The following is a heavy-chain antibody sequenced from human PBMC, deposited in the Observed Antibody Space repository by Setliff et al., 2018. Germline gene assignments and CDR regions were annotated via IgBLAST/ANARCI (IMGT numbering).Heavy chain of an antibody. V-gene: IGHV1-46*01. J-gene: IGHJ4*02. CDR1: GYTFTNHY. CDR2: INPGGGST. CDR3: ARDPKLVGAPERAFDY. D-gene: IGHD1-26*01. Sequence: ASVKVSCKASGYTFTNHYMHWVRQAPGQGLEWMGMINPGGGSTTYAQKFQGRVTMTRDTSISTACMELSRLKYDDTAVYYCARDPKLVGAPERAFDYWGQGTQVTVSS.